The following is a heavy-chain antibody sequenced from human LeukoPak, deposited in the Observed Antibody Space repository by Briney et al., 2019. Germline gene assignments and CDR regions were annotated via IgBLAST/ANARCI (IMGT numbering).Heavy chain of an antibody. CDR3: ARGSNLRYWFDP. Sequence: SETLSLTCAVYGGSFSGYYWSWIRQPPGKGLEWIGEINHSGSTNYNPSLKSRVTISVDTSKNQFSLKLSSVTAADTAVYYCARGSNLRYWFDPWGQGTLVTVSS. D-gene: IGHD4-11*01. CDR2: INHSGST. CDR1: GGSFSGYY. J-gene: IGHJ5*02. V-gene: IGHV4-34*01.